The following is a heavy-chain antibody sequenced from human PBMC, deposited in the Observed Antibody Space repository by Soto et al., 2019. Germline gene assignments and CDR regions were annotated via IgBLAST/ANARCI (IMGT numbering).Heavy chain of an antibody. CDR2: INAGNGNT. J-gene: IGHJ5*02. CDR1: GYTFTSYA. CDR3: ARSAYSVVVVTDIRWRNDNWFDP. Sequence: ASVKVSCKASGYTFTSYAMHWVRQAPGQRLEWMGWINAGNGNTKYSQKFQGRVTITRDTSASTAYMELSSLRSEDTAVYYCARSAYSVVVVTDIRWRNDNWFDPWGQGTLVTVSS. V-gene: IGHV1-3*01. D-gene: IGHD2-21*02.